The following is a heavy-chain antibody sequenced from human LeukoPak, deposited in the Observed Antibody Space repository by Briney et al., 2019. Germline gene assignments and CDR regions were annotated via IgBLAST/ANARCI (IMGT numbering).Heavy chain of an antibody. CDR3: AKDVAMVRGVGYFDY. CDR1: GFTFDDYA. Sequence: GGSLRLSCAASGFTFDDYAMHWVRQAPGKGMEWVSGISWNSGSIGYADSVKGRFTISRDNAKNSLYLQMNSLRAEDTALYYCAKDVAMVRGVGYFDYWGQGTLVTVSS. D-gene: IGHD3-10*01. V-gene: IGHV3-9*01. J-gene: IGHJ4*02. CDR2: ISWNSGSI.